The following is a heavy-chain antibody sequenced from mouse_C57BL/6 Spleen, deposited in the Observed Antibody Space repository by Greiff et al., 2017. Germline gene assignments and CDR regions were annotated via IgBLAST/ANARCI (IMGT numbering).Heavy chain of an antibody. J-gene: IGHJ2*01. CDR2: IYPGSGST. CDR3: ERREYGPYYFDY. Sequence: VQLQQPGAELVKPGASVKMSCKASGYTFTSYWITWVKQRPGQGLEWIGDIYPGSGSTNYNEKFKSKATLTVDTSSSTAYMQLSSLTSEDSAVYYCERREYGPYYFDYWGQGTTLTVSS. D-gene: IGHD2-10*02. V-gene: IGHV1-55*01. CDR1: GYTFTSYW.